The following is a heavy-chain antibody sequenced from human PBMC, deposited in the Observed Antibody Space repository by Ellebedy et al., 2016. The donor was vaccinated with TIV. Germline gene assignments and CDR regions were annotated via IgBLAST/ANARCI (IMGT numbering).Heavy chain of an antibody. V-gene: IGHV3-7*01. Sequence: GESLKISCAAPGFTFSSYWMSWVRQAPGKGLEWVANINQDGSEKYYVDSVKGRFTIYRDNAKNSLYLQMNGLGADDTAVYYCVTDGSYGDYRSPTHAFEFWGQGTMVTVSS. CDR2: INQDGSEK. J-gene: IGHJ3*01. D-gene: IGHD4-17*01. CDR1: GFTFSSYW. CDR3: VTDGSYGDYRSPTHAFEF.